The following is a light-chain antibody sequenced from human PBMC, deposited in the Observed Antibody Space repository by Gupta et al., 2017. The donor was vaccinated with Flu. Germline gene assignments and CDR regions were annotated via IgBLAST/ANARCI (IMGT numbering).Light chain of an antibody. CDR3: HQAQSAPFT. Sequence: RLPTPLSSLSASVGDSVTITCRASQGSSSWLAWYQQKPGQAPKLLIYAASSLQSGVPARFSGSGSGTDFTLTISSLEAEDVATYYCHQAQSAPFTFGGGTKVEIK. CDR2: AAS. CDR1: QGSSSW. J-gene: IGKJ4*01. V-gene: IGKV1-12*01.